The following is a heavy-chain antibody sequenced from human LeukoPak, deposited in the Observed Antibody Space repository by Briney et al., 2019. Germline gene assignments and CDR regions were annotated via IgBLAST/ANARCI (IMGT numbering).Heavy chain of an antibody. CDR3: ARGVHYCSSTSCYRYNWFDP. CDR1: GGSFSGYH. CDR2: INHSGST. Sequence: PSETLSLTCAVYGGSFSGYHWSWIRQPPGKGLEWIGEINHSGSTNYNPSLKSRVTISVDTSKNQFSLKLSSVTAADTAVYYCARGVHYCSSTSCYRYNWFDPWGQGTLVTVSS. V-gene: IGHV4-34*01. D-gene: IGHD2-2*02. J-gene: IGHJ5*02.